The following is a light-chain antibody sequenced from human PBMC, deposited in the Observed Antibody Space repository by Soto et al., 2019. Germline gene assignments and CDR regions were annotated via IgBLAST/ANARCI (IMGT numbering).Light chain of an antibody. Sequence: QSALTQPASVSGSPGQSITISCTGTSSDVGGYNHVSWYQHYPGKAHKLIIYDVTNRPSGVSNHFSGSKSGNTASLTISGLQAEDEADYFCSSYTRSTIYVFGTGTKVTVL. CDR3: SSYTRSTIYV. CDR2: DVT. V-gene: IGLV2-14*03. CDR1: SSDVGGYNH. J-gene: IGLJ1*01.